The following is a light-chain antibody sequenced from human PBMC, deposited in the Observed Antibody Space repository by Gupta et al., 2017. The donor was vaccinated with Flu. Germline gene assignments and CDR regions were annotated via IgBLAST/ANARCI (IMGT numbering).Light chain of an antibody. CDR3: QVWDSSSDHRV. V-gene: IGLV3-21*03. CDR2: DDS. CDR1: NIGSKS. Sequence: GKTARIASGGNNIGSKSVHWYLQKPGQAPVLVVCDDSDRPSGIPERVSGSNSGNTATLTISRVEAGDEADYYCQVWDSSSDHRVFGGGTKLTVL. J-gene: IGLJ3*02.